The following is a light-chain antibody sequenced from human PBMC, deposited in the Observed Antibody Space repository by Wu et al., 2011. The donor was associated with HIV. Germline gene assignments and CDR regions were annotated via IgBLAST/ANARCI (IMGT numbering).Light chain of an antibody. CDR2: DAS. J-gene: IGKJ5*01. V-gene: IGKV3-11*01. CDR1: QSVSRY. CDR3: QQRINWPIT. Sequence: EIVLTQSPATLSLSPGERATLSCRASQSVSRYLAWYQQKPGQAPRLLIYDASNRATGIPARFSGSGSGTDFTLTISSLEPEDFAVYYCQQRINWPITFGQGTRLEI.